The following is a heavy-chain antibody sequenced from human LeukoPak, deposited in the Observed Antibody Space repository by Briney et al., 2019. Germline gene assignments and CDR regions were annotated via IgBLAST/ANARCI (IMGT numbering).Heavy chain of an antibody. CDR2: ISSSSSYI. Sequence: PGGSLRLSCAASGFTFSSYSMNWVRQAPGKGLEWVSSISSSSSYIYYADSVKGRFTISRDNAKNSLYLQMNSLRAEDTAVYYCARAVRFYRGPGIAAAVRRLYYYCMDVWGKGTTVTVSS. CDR1: GFTFSSYS. V-gene: IGHV3-21*01. J-gene: IGHJ6*03. CDR3: ARAVRFYRGPGIAAAVRRLYYYCMDV. D-gene: IGHD6-13*01.